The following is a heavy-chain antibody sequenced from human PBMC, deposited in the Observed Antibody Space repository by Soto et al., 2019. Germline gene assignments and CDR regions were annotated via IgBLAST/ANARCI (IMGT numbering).Heavy chain of an antibody. CDR2: IKWDASEK. Sequence: PGGSLRLSCAASGFTFGYYWTSWVRQAPGKGLEWLATIKWDASEKKYVDSVKGRFTMSRDNSKNRLYLQMNSLRAEDTAVYYCASDLVGXXXSYGLDVWXXGTPVTVS. CDR1: GFTFGYYW. V-gene: IGHV3-7*01. D-gene: IGHD1-26*01. CDR3: ASDLVGXXXSYGLDV. J-gene: IGHJ6*01.